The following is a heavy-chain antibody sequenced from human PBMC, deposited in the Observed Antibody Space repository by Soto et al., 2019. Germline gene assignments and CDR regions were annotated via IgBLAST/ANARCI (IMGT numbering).Heavy chain of an antibody. D-gene: IGHD3-16*02. CDR1: GFSFSDYY. J-gene: IGHJ6*02. CDR2: IRNKVNRYTT. Sequence: EVQLVESGGGLVQPGGSLRLSCAASGFSFSDYYMDWVRQAPGKGLEWVGRIRNKVNRYTTEYAASVQGRFTISGDDSKNSLYLKMNSLKPEDTAIYYCTRDLAPVIPRGLEVWGQGITVTVS. V-gene: IGHV3-72*01. CDR3: TRDLAPVIPRGLEV.